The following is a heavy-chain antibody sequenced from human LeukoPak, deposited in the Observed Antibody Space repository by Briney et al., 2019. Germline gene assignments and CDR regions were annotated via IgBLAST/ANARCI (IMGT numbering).Heavy chain of an antibody. V-gene: IGHV1-2*02. J-gene: IGHJ4*02. CDR2: INPNSGGT. CDR3: ARDKGGSYFLLDY. D-gene: IGHD1-26*01. CDR1: GYTFTGYY. Sequence: GASVKVSCKASGYTFTGYYMHWVRQAPGQGLEWMGWINPNSGGTNYAQKFQGRVTMTRDTSISTAYVELSRLRSDDTAVYYCARDKGGSYFLLDYWGQGTLVTVSS.